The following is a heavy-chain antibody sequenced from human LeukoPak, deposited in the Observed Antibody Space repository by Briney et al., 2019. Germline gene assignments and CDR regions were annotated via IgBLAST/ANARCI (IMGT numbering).Heavy chain of an antibody. CDR3: GRLGRFGELSNDY. V-gene: IGHV4-34*01. Sequence: SETLSLTCAVYGGSFSGYYWSWIRQPPGKGLEWIGEINHSGSTNYNPSLKSRVTISVDTSKNQFSLKLSSVTAADTAVYYCGRLGRFGELSNDYWGQGTLVTVSS. CDR1: GGSFSGYY. CDR2: INHSGST. J-gene: IGHJ4*02. D-gene: IGHD3-10*01.